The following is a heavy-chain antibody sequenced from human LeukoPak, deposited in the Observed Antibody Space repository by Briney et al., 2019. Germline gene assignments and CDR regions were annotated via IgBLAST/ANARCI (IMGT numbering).Heavy chain of an antibody. Sequence: ASVKVSCKASGYTFTTYDINWVRHATGQGLEWMGCMNPNSGHTDYAQKFQGRVTITTNTSITTAYMELTSLRFEDTAVYYSANGIWSGESEGKYWGKGTLVTVSS. CDR2: MNPNSGHT. CDR1: GYTFTTYD. D-gene: IGHD3-10*01. CDR3: ANGIWSGESEGKY. J-gene: IGHJ4*02. V-gene: IGHV1-8*03.